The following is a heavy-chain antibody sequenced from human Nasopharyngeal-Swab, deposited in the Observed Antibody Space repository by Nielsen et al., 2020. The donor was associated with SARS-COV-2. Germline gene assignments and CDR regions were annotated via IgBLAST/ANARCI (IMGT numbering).Heavy chain of an antibody. J-gene: IGHJ5*02. V-gene: IGHV3-23*01. D-gene: IGHD3-10*01. CDR3: AKDSTMVRGRGGFDP. CDR2: ISGSGGST. Sequence: GGSLTLSCAASGFTFSSYAMSWVRQAPGKGLEWVSAISGSGGSTYYAASVKGRFTISRDNSKNTLYLQMNSLRAEDTAVYYCAKDSTMVRGRGGFDPWGQGTLVTVSS. CDR1: GFTFSSYA.